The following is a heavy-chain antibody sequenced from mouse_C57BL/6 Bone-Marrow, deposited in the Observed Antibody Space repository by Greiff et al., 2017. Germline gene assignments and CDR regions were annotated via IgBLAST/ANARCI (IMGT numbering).Heavy chain of an antibody. CDR1: GFTFSSYA. J-gene: IGHJ4*01. CDR2: ISDGGSYT. Sequence: EVNVVESGGGLVKPGGSLKLSCAASGFTFSSYAMSWVRQTPEKRLEWVATISDGGSYTYYPDNVKGRFTISRDNAKNNLYLQMSHLKSEDTAMYYCARDGGEGYAMDYWGQGTSVTVSS. D-gene: IGHD2-13*01. V-gene: IGHV5-4*01. CDR3: ARDGGEGYAMDY.